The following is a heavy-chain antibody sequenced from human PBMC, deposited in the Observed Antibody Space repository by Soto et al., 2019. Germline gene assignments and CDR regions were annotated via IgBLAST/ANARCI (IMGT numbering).Heavy chain of an antibody. CDR3: ARAGGGYMDY. CDR1: GGSISSGGYS. CDR2: IYDSGST. Sequence: SETLSLTCAVSGGSISSGGYSWNWIRQPPGKGLEWIGYIYDSGSTYYNPSLKSRVTISVDRSKNQFSLKLSSVTAADTAVYSGARAGGGYMDYWGQGPLVTVPS. V-gene: IGHV4-30-2*01. J-gene: IGHJ4*02. D-gene: IGHD2-15*01.